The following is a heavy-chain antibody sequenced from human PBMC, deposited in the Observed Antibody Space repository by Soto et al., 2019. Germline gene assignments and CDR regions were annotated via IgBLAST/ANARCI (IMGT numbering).Heavy chain of an antibody. J-gene: IGHJ6*02. CDR1: GGSISSGGYY. CDR2: IYYSGST. V-gene: IGHV4-31*03. D-gene: IGHD2-2*02. Sequence: QVQLQESGPGLVKPSQTLSLTCTVSGGSISSGGYYWSWIRQHPGKGLEWLGYIYYSGSTYYKPSLKSRVTLSVDTSKNLFSLKLSSVAAADTAVYYCARTVVVPAAIRGAYYYYGMDVWGQGTTVTVSS. CDR3: ARTVVVPAAIRGAYYYYGMDV.